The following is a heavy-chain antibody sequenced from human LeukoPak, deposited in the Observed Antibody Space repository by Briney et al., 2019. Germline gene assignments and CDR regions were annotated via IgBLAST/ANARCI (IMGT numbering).Heavy chain of an antibody. CDR3: ARESQGVDY. CDR1: GFTISSNY. J-gene: IGHJ4*02. V-gene: IGHV3-53*01. CDR2: IYSGGST. Sequence: GGSLRLSCAASGFTISSNYMSWVRQAPGKGLEWVSVIYSGGSTYYADSVKGRFTISRDNSKNTLYLQVNSLRAADTAVYYCARESQGVDYWGQGTLVTVSS.